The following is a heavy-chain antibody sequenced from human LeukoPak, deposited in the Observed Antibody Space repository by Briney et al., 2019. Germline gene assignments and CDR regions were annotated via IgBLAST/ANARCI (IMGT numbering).Heavy chain of an antibody. CDR1: GGSISSYY. Sequence: PSETLSLTCTVSGGSISSYYWSWIRQPPGKGLEWIGEINHSGSTNYNPSLKSRVTISVDTSKNQFSLKLSSVTAADTAVYYCASLIAAAGTSGYYYYGMDVWGQGTTVTVSS. D-gene: IGHD6-13*01. J-gene: IGHJ6*02. CDR2: INHSGST. CDR3: ASLIAAAGTSGYYYYGMDV. V-gene: IGHV4-34*01.